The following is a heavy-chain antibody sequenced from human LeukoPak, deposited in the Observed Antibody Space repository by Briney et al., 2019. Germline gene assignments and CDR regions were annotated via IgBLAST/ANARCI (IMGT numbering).Heavy chain of an antibody. CDR1: GGSISSSSYY. J-gene: IGHJ4*02. Sequence: PSETLSLTCTVSGGSISSSSYYWGWIRRPPGKGLEWIGSIYYSGSTYYNPSLKSRVTISVDTSKNQFSLKLSSVTAADTAVYYCARPYSSSWYYFDYWGQGTLVTVSS. CDR3: ARPYSSSWYYFDY. CDR2: IYYSGST. V-gene: IGHV4-39*01. D-gene: IGHD6-13*01.